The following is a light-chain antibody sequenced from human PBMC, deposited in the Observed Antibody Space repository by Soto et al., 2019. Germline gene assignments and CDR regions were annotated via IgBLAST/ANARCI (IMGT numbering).Light chain of an antibody. J-gene: IGLJ3*02. V-gene: IGLV2-14*01. CDR2: EVS. CDR1: SSDVGGYNY. CDR3: SLYTSSSFWV. Sequence: QSVLTQPASVSGSPGQSITISCTGTSSDVGGYNYVSWYQQHPGKAPKLMIYEVSNRPSGVPDRFSGSKSGNTASLTISGLQAEDEADYYCSLYTSSSFWVFGGGTKLTVL.